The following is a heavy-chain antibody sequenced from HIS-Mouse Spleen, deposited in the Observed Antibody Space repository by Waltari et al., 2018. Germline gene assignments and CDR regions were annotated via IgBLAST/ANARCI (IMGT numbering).Heavy chain of an antibody. Sequence: QVQLVQSGAEVKKPGAAVKVSCKASGYTFTSHGIRWVRQAPGQGLEWMGWVSAYNGNTNYAQKLQGRVTMTTDTSTSTAYMELRSLRSDDTAVYYCARSESRFLEWLDWFDPWGQGTLVTVSS. V-gene: IGHV1-18*01. D-gene: IGHD3-3*01. CDR3: ARSESRFLEWLDWFDP. J-gene: IGHJ5*02. CDR1: GYTFTSHG. CDR2: VSAYNGNT.